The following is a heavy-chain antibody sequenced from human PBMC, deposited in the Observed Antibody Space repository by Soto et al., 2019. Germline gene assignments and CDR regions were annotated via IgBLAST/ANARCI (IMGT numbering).Heavy chain of an antibody. CDR1: CFTFTNSA. D-gene: IGHD3-3*01. CDR2: IVVGSGNT. Sequence: AAGKVSSKASCFTFTNSAMEWGGPAPGQSPEWIGWIVVGSGNTNYAQKFQERVTITRDMSTSTAYMELSSLRSEDTAVYYCAADSGFWSGPTSRSYYMDVWGKGTTVTVSS. CDR3: AADSGFWSGPTSRSYYMDV. J-gene: IGHJ6*03. V-gene: IGHV1-58*02.